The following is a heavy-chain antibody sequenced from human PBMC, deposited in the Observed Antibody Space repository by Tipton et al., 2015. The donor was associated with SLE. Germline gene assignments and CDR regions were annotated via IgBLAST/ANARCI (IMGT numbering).Heavy chain of an antibody. D-gene: IGHD3-3*01. V-gene: IGHV4-59*02. Sequence: GLVKPSQTLTLTCTVSGGSVTRYYWNWLRQPPGKGLQWIANIYYSGTTNNNPSLQSRVTISMDTSKKQFSLNLRSVTAADTAVYYCARSPTEHDFWRGYFDPWGQGILVTVSS. CDR2: IYYSGTT. CDR1: GGSVTRYY. J-gene: IGHJ5*02. CDR3: ARSPTEHDFWRGYFDP.